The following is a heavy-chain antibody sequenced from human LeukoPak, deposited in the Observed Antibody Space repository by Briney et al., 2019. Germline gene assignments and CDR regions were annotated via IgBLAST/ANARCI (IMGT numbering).Heavy chain of an antibody. CDR1: GAFIPSSYY. CDR3: SRLKGGGGYWGYFDY. V-gene: IGHV4-4*09. J-gene: IGHJ4*02. Sequence: SDTLSLTCTVSGAFIPSSYYWSWIRQPPGKGLECMGYISASGNTNYNPSLKRRVTIQVDTPKNTFYLTLSSVTAADTAIYYCSRLKGGGGYWGYFDYWGQGNLVTVSS. D-gene: IGHD7-27*01. CDR2: ISASGNT.